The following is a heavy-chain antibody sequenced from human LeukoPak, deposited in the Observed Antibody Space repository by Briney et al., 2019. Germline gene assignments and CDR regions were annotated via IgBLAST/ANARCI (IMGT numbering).Heavy chain of an antibody. CDR3: ARDNPPGSYDY. Sequence: PSETLSLTCNVSGASASTHSWTWIPQPAGKRLEWIGRIHASGSANYNPSLKSRVAMSVDTSNNQFSLKVTSVTAADTAVYYCARDNPPGSYDYWGQGTLVTVSS. D-gene: IGHD1-1*01. CDR1: GASASTHS. J-gene: IGHJ4*02. V-gene: IGHV4-4*07. CDR2: IHASGSA.